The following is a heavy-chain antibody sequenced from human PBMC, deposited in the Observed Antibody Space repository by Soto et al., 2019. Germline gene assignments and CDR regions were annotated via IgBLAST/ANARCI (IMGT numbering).Heavy chain of an antibody. D-gene: IGHD2-2*01. CDR2: VSSSGGTT. J-gene: IGHJ4*01. V-gene: IGHV3-23*01. CDR3: AKVSRGVVLPVAMY. Sequence: GGSLRLSCAASGFTFSSYGMSWVRQAPGKGLEWVSAVSSSGGTTNYAGSVKGRFTISRDNSKNTLYLQMNSLRAEDTAVYYCAKVSRGVVLPVAMYRGQGSLVIVSS. CDR1: GFTFSSYG.